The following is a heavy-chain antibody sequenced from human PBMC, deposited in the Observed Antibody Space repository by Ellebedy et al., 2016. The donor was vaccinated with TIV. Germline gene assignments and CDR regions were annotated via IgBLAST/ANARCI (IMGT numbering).Heavy chain of an antibody. J-gene: IGHJ5*02. CDR2: ISYDGSRQ. CDR1: GFTFSSYG. D-gene: IGHD3-10*01. V-gene: IGHV3-30*18. Sequence: GGSLRLXXVGSGFTFSSYGLHWVRQAPGKGLEWVGAISYDGSRQHFAESVRGRFTISRENSNSTLYLQMSSLRPEDSAVYYCAKEVLWFAELSWFDPWGLGTLVTVSS. CDR3: AKEVLWFAELSWFDP.